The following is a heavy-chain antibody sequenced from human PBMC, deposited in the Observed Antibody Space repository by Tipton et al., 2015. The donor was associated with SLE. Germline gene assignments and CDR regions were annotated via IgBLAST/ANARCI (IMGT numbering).Heavy chain of an antibody. Sequence: TLSLTCTVSGGSISSSSYYWGWIRQPPGKGLEWIGSIYYSGSTYYNPSLKSRVTISEDTSKNQSSLKLSSVTAADTAVYYCARLSSGTGDFEHWGQGTLVVVSS. CDR1: GGSISSSSYY. CDR3: ARLSSGTGDFEH. J-gene: IGHJ4*02. CDR2: IYYSGST. D-gene: IGHD7-27*01. V-gene: IGHV4-39*01.